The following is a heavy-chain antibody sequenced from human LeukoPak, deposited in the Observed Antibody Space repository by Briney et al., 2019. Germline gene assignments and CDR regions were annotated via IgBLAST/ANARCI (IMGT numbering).Heavy chain of an antibody. CDR1: GFTFSTYA. J-gene: IGHJ4*02. Sequence: GGSLRLSCAASGFTFSTYAMSWVRQAPGKGLVWVSRINNDGSSTMYADSVKGRFTISRDNAKNTLYLQMHSLRAEDMAVYFCARGLSGPDYWGQGTLVTVSS. CDR2: INNDGSST. CDR3: ARGLSGPDY. V-gene: IGHV3-74*03.